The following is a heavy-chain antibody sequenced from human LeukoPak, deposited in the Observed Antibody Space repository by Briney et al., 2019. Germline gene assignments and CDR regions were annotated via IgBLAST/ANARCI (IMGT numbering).Heavy chain of an antibody. CDR1: GYTFTTYY. CDR3: ARGEGGYCSSSSCADDAFDI. Sequence: GASVKVSCKASGYTFTTYYIHWVRQAPGQGFEWMGIINPNGGTTSYAQQFQGRVTLTRDTSTSTVYMELRRLRSDDTAVYYCARGEGGYCSSSSCADDAFDIWGQGTMVTVSS. D-gene: IGHD2-2*01. CDR2: INPNGGTT. V-gene: IGHV1-46*01. J-gene: IGHJ3*02.